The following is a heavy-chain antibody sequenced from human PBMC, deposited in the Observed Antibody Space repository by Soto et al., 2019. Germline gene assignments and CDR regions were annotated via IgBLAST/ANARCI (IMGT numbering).Heavy chain of an antibody. V-gene: IGHV3-33*01. D-gene: IGHD2-2*01. Sequence: HPGGSLRLSCAASGFTFSSYGMHWVRQAPGKGLEWVAVIWYDGSNKYYADSVKGRFTISRDNSKNTLYLQMNSLRAEDTAVYYCARDLEIFVVVPFGSHYYGMDVWGQGTTVTVSS. CDR1: GFTFSSYG. CDR3: ARDLEIFVVVPFGSHYYGMDV. J-gene: IGHJ6*02. CDR2: IWYDGSNK.